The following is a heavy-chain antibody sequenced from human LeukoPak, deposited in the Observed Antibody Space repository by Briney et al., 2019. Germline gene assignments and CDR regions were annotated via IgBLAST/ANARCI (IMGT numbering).Heavy chain of an antibody. CDR3: ATDRGVVTFYYFDY. D-gene: IGHD2-21*02. CDR1: GYTLTELS. Sequence: ASVKVSCKVSGYTLTELSMHWVRQAPGKGLEWMGGFDPEDGETIYAQKFQGRVTVTEDTSTDTAYMELSSLRSEDTAVYYCATDRGVVTFYYFDYWGQGTLVTVSS. J-gene: IGHJ4*02. V-gene: IGHV1-24*01. CDR2: FDPEDGET.